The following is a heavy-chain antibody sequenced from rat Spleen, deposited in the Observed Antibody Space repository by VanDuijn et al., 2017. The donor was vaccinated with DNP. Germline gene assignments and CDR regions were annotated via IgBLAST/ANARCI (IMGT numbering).Heavy chain of an antibody. CDR1: GFSLTSYS. CDR3: ARSDYSANGYYYGYFDY. Sequence: QVQLKESGPGLVQPSQTLSLTCTVSGFSLTSYSVAWVRQPPGKGLEWVAAMSSGGNTYYSSALKSRLSISRDTSKSQVFLKMNSLHTEDTAMYFCARSDYSANGYYYGYFDYWGQGVMVTVSS. CDR2: MSSGGNT. J-gene: IGHJ2*01. D-gene: IGHD1-12*02. V-gene: IGHV2-6*01.